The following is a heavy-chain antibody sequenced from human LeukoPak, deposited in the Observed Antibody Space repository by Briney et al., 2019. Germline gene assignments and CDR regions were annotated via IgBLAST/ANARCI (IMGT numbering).Heavy chain of an antibody. V-gene: IGHV3-21*01. CDR3: ARMDDDYYYYMDV. CDR1: GFTFSTYS. J-gene: IGHJ6*03. D-gene: IGHD2-2*03. Sequence: AGGSLRLSCAASGFTFSTYSMNWVRQAPGKGLEWVSSISSSSSHIYYADSVKGRFTISRDNAKNSLFLQMNSLRAEDTAVYYCARMDDDYYYYMDVWGKGTTVTVSS. CDR2: ISSSSSHI.